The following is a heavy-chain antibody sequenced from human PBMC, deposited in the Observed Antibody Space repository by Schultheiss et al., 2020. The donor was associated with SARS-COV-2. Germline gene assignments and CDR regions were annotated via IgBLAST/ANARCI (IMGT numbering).Heavy chain of an antibody. Sequence: SETLSLTCAVYGGSFSGYYWSWIRQPPGKGLEWIGEINHSGSTNYNPSLKSRVTISVDTSKNQFSLKLSSVTAADTAVYYCARGGSSSSSRRRDYYYGMDVWGQGTTVTVSS. CDR3: ARGGSSSSSRRRDYYYGMDV. D-gene: IGHD6-6*01. J-gene: IGHJ6*02. CDR1: GGSFSGYY. V-gene: IGHV4-34*01. CDR2: INHSGST.